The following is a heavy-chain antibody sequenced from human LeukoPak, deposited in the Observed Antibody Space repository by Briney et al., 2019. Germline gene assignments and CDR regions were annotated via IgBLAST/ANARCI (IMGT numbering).Heavy chain of an antibody. CDR3: ARDPHGDYVLDY. J-gene: IGHJ4*02. V-gene: IGHV3-33*01. Sequence: PGGSLRLSCAASGFTFSSYGMHWVRQAPGKGLEWVAVIWYDGSNKYYADSVKGRFTIPRDNSKNTLYLQMNSLRAEDTAVYYCARDPHGDYVLDYWGQGTLVTVSS. CDR2: IWYDGSNK. D-gene: IGHD4-17*01. CDR1: GFTFSSYG.